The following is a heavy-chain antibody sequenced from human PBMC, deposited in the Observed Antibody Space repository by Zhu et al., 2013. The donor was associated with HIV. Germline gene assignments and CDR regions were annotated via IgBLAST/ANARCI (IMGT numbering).Heavy chain of an antibody. Sequence: QVQLVQSGAEVKKPGASVKVSCKASGYTFTSYDIIWVRQATGQGLEWMGWMNPNSANTGYARKFQGRVTITADTSTDTAYMELSSLRSEDTAVYYCATAIDSGSYDYWGQGTLVTVSS. D-gene: IGHD1-26*01. CDR1: GYTFTSYD. J-gene: IGHJ4*02. CDR3: ATAIDSGSYDY. CDR2: MNPNSANT. V-gene: IGHV1-8*02.